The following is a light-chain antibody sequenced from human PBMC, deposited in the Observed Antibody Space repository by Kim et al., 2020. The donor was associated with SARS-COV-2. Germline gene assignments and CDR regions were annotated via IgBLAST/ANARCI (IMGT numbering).Light chain of an antibody. J-gene: IGLJ2*01. CDR1: KLGDKY. CDR2: QDS. Sequence: SYELTQPPSVSVSPGQTASITCSGDKLGDKYACWYQQKPGQSPVLVIYQDSKRPSGIPERFSGSNSGNTGTLTISGTQAMDEANYYCQAWDSSTASVVFGGGTQLTVL. V-gene: IGLV3-1*01. CDR3: QAWDSSTASVV.